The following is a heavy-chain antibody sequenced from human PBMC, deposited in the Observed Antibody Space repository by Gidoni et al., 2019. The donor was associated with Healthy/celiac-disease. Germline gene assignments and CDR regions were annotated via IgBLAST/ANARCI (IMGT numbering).Heavy chain of an antibody. Sequence: QVQLQESGPGLVKPSQTLSLTCPVSVGSISSDGYYWSWIRQHPGKGLEWIGYIYSSGSTYYNPSLKSRVTISVDTSKNQFALKLSSVTAADTAVYYCARGPYYYGSGSYKNFDYWGQGTLVTVSS. CDR2: IYSSGST. CDR1: VGSISSDGYY. J-gene: IGHJ4*02. CDR3: ARGPYYYGSGSYKNFDY. V-gene: IGHV4-31*03. D-gene: IGHD3-10*01.